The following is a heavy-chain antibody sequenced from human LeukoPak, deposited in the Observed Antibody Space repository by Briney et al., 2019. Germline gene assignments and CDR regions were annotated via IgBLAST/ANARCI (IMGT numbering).Heavy chain of an antibody. V-gene: IGHV3-30*03. CDR2: ISYDGSNK. Sequence: GGSLGLSCAASGFTFSSYGMHWVRQAPGKGLEWVAVISYDGSNKYYADSVKGRFTISRDNSKNTLYLQMNSLRAEDTAVYYCASNSPTADGYYSFDYWGQGTLVTVSS. J-gene: IGHJ4*02. CDR1: GFTFSSYG. D-gene: IGHD3-10*01. CDR3: ASNSPTADGYYSFDY.